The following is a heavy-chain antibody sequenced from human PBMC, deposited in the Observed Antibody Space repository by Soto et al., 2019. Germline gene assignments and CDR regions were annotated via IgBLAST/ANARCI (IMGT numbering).Heavy chain of an antibody. V-gene: IGHV3-30-3*01. Sequence: GGSLRLSCAASGFTFSSYAMHWVRQAPGKGLEWVAVISYDGSNKYYADSVKGRFTISRDNSKNTLYLQMNSLRAEDTAVYYCARVGITFGGVIVTSRPRGVRYYMDVWGKGTTVTVSS. CDR1: GFTFSSYA. CDR2: ISYDGSNK. J-gene: IGHJ6*03. D-gene: IGHD3-16*02. CDR3: ARVGITFGGVIVTSRPRGVRYYMDV.